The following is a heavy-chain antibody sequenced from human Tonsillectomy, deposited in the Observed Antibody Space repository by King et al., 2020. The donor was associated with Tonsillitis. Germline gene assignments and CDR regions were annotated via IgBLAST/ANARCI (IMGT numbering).Heavy chain of an antibody. V-gene: IGHV3-33*08. J-gene: IGHJ4*02. D-gene: IGHD3-10*01. CDR2: IWYDGSNK. CDR3: ARTSGITMVRGVSFDY. Sequence: VQLVESGGGVVQPGRSLRLSCAASGFTFSSYGMHWVPPAPGKGLEWGAVIWYDGSNKYYADSVKGRFTISRDNSKNTLYLQMNRLRAEDTAVYYCARTSGITMVRGVSFDYWGQGTLVTVSS. CDR1: GFTFSSYG.